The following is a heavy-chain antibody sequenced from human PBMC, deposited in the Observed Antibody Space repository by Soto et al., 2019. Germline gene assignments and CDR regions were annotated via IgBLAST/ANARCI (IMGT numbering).Heavy chain of an antibody. J-gene: IGHJ6*04. CDR3: TRDLARGSYFRGYYYYGMDV. CDR2: IRSKAYGGTT. V-gene: IGHV3-49*03. Sequence: QPGGSLRLSCTASGFTFGDYAMSWFRQAPGKGLEWVGFIRSKAYGGTTEYAASVKGRFTISRDDSKSIAYLQMNSLKTEDTAVYYCTRDLARGSYFRGYYYYGMDVWGEGTTVTVSS. CDR1: GFTFGDYA. D-gene: IGHD1-26*01.